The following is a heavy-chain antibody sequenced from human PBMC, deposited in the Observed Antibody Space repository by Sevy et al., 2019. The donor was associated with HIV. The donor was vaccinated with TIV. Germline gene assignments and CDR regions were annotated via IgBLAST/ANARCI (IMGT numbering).Heavy chain of an antibody. CDR1: GGSISSYY. J-gene: IGHJ4*02. Sequence: SETLSLTCTVSGGSISSYYWSWIRQPPGKGLEWIGYIYYSGSTNYNPSLKSRVTISVDTSKNQFSLKLSSVTAADTAVYYCARGPRLWLLFYRGQGTLVTVSS. CDR3: ARGPRLWLLFY. CDR2: IYYSGST. D-gene: IGHD5-18*01. V-gene: IGHV4-59*01.